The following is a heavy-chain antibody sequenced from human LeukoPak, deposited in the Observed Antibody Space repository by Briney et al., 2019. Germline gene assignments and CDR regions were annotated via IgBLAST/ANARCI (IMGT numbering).Heavy chain of an antibody. D-gene: IGHD2-2*01. V-gene: IGHV4-59*11. CDR1: GGSISSHF. CDR3: ARGAVVVNYYYYYMDV. Sequence: SETLSLTCNVSGGSISSHFWSWIRQPPGKGLEWIGYIYYSGSTNYNPSLKIRVTISVDTSKNQFSLRPSSVTAADTAVYYCARGAVVVNYYYYYMDVWGKGTTVAVSS. CDR2: IYYSGST. J-gene: IGHJ6*03.